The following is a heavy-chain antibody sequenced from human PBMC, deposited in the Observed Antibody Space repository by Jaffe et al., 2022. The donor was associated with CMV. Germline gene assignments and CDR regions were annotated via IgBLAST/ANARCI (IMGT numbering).Heavy chain of an antibody. V-gene: IGHV3-30*18. Sequence: QVQLVESGGGVVQPGRSLRLSCAASGFTFSEYAMHWVRQAPGKGLEWVAVISYDGSNQYYADSLSGRFTISRDSSKNTVYLQMNNLSTEDTAIYYCAKFSPDYAMDYWGQGTLVTVSS. CDR2: ISYDGSNQ. CDR1: GFTFSEYA. J-gene: IGHJ4*02. D-gene: IGHD2-2*01. CDR3: AKFSPDYAMDY.